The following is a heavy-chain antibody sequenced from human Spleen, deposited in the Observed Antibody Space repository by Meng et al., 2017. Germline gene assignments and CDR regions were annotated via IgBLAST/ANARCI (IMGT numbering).Heavy chain of an antibody. CDR3: AGGGSSWYFDY. V-gene: IGHV3-69-1*01. CDR2: ISSSSTI. Sequence: GESLKISCAASGFTFSDYYMNWVRQAPGKGLEWVSSISSSSTIYYADSVKGRFTISRDNAKNSLYLQMNSLRAEDTAVYYCAGGGSSWYFDYWGQGTLVTVSS. J-gene: IGHJ4*02. D-gene: IGHD6-13*01. CDR1: GFTFSDYY.